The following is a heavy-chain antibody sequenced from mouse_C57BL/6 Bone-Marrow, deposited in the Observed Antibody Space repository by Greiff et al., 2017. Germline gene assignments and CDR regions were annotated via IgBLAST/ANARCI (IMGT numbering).Heavy chain of an antibody. CDR3: AREEITTGPYFDV. J-gene: IGHJ1*03. CDR1: GYTFPSYW. V-gene: IGHV1-69*01. D-gene: IGHD2-4*01. CDR2: IDPSDSYT. Sequence: VQLQQPGAELVMPGASVKLSCKASGYTFPSYWMHWVKQRPGQGLEWIGEIDPSDSYTNYNQKFKGKSTLTVDKSSSTAYMQLSSLTSEDPAVYYCAREEITTGPYFDVWGTGTTVTVSS.